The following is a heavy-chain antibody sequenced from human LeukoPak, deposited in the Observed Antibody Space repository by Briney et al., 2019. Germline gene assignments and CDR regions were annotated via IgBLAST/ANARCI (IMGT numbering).Heavy chain of an antibody. CDR1: GFTFSSYG. J-gene: IGHJ4*02. V-gene: IGHV3-33*01. Sequence: GGSLRLSCAASGFTFSSYGMHWVRQAPGKGLEWVAVIWYDGSNKYYADSVKGRFTISRDNSKNTLYLQMNSLRAEDTAVYYCARDGTPLWFGESYFDYWGQGTLVTVSS. CDR3: ARDGTPLWFGESYFDY. D-gene: IGHD3-10*01. CDR2: IWYDGSNK.